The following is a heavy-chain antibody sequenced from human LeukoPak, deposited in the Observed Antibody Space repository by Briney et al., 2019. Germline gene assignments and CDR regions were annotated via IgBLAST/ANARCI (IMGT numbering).Heavy chain of an antibody. CDR2: INHSGST. Sequence: SETLSLTCAVYGGSFSGYYWSWIRQPPGKGLEWIGEINHSGSTNYNPSLKSRVTISVDTSKNQFSLKLSSVTAADTAVYYCASPAGYSGQYYFDYWGQGTLVTVSS. CDR3: ASPAGYSGQYYFDY. D-gene: IGHD6-13*01. V-gene: IGHV4-34*01. CDR1: GGSFSGYY. J-gene: IGHJ4*02.